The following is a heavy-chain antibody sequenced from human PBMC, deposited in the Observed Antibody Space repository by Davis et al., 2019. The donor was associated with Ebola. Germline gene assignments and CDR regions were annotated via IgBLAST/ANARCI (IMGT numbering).Heavy chain of an antibody. CDR2: ISSSSSTI. J-gene: IGHJ6*02. V-gene: IGHV3-48*02. CDR3: ARPTADYYYGMDV. CDR1: GFTLSSYS. Sequence: GESLKISCAASGFTLSSYSMNWVRQAPGKGLEWVSYISSSSSTIYYADSVKGRFTISRDNAKNSLYLQMNSLRDEDTAVYYCARPTADYYYGMDVWGQGTTVTVSS.